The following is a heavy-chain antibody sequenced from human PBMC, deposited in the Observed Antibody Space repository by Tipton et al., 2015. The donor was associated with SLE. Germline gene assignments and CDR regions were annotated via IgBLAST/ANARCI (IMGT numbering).Heavy chain of an antibody. CDR1: GFTFSSYA. D-gene: IGHD4-17*01. V-gene: IGHV3-23*01. CDR3: ARDRYDMTTAPTYYFDY. Sequence: GSLRLSCAASGFTFSSYAMSWVRQAPGKGLEWVSAISGSGGSTYYADSVKGRFTISRDNSKNTLYLQMNSLRTEDTAVYYCARDRYDMTTAPTYYFDYWGQGTLVTVSS. CDR2: ISGSGGST. J-gene: IGHJ4*02.